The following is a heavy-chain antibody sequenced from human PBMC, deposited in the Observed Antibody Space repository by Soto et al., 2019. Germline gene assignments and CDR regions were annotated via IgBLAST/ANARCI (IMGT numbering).Heavy chain of an antibody. D-gene: IGHD1-26*01. CDR2: IYYSGST. CDR1: GGSISSYY. CDR3: ARDRFASVGYFDY. J-gene: IGHJ4*02. Sequence: SETLSLTCTVSGGSISSYYWSWIRQPPGKGLEWIGYIYYSGSTNYNPSLKSRVTISVDTSKNQFSLKLSSVTAADTAVYYCARDRFASVGYFDYWGQGTLVTVSS. V-gene: IGHV4-59*01.